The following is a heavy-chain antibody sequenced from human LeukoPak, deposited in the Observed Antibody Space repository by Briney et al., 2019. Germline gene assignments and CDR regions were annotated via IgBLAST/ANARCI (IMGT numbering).Heavy chain of an antibody. D-gene: IGHD3-22*01. V-gene: IGHV1-69*05. Sequence: ASVKVSCKASGGTFSSYAISWVRQAPGQGLEWMGRIIPIFGTANYAQKFQGRVTITMDESTSTAYMELSSLRSEDTAEYYCARDRYYYDSSGYPPTWGIGYWGQGTLVTVSS. CDR2: IIPIFGTA. J-gene: IGHJ4*02. CDR1: GGTFSSYA. CDR3: ARDRYYYDSSGYPPTWGIGY.